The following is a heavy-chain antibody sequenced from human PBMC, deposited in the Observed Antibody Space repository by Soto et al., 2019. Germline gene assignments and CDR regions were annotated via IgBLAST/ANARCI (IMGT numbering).Heavy chain of an antibody. J-gene: IGHJ3*02. CDR3: AKDAISFNGVWDPFDM. D-gene: IGHD2-8*01. Sequence: EVQLLESGGGVVQPGGSLRLSCAASGFTFSDYAMSWVRQTPGKGLQWVSGVGGSDDDKHYADSVRGCFIVSRDNSKNTLDLQMNSLRAYDTAIYYCAKDAISFNGVWDPFDMWGQGTEVTVSS. CDR1: GFTFSDYA. V-gene: IGHV3-23*01. CDR2: VGGSDDDK.